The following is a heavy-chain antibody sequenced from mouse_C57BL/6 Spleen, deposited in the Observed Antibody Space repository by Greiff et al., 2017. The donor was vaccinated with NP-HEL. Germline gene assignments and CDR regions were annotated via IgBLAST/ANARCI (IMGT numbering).Heavy chain of an antibody. J-gene: IGHJ1*03. Sequence: QVQLQQSGPGLVQPSQSLSITCTVSGFSLTSYGVHWVRQSPGKGLEWLGVIWSGGSTDYNAAFISRLSISKDNSKSQVFFKMNSLQADDTAIYYCARKGRYFDVWGTGTTVTVSS. CDR1: GFSLTSYG. V-gene: IGHV2-2*01. CDR3: ARKGRYFDV. CDR2: IWSGGST.